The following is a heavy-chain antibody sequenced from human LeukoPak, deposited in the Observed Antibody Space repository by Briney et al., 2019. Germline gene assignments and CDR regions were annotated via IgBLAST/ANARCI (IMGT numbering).Heavy chain of an antibody. CDR1: GYTFTGYY. CDR3: ARDLAPYSSSRYDAWCAFDI. D-gene: IGHD6-13*01. CDR2: INPNSGGT. Sequence: GASVKVSCKASGYTFTGYYMHWVRQAPGQGLEWMGWINPNSGGTNYAQKFRGRVTMTRDTSISTAYMELSRLRPDDTAVYYCARDLAPYSSSRYDAWCAFDIWGQGTMVTVSS. J-gene: IGHJ3*02. V-gene: IGHV1-2*02.